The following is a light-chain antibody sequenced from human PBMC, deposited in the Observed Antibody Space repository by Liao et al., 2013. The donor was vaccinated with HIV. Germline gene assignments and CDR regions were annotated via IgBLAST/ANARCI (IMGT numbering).Light chain of an antibody. Sequence: SYELTQPPSVSVAPGKTATITCGGDNVGRKSVRWYQQRPGRAPLLVIYSDSVRRSGIPERFAGSNSGNTATLTISRVEAGDEADYYCQVWDSSSDHPEVFGGGTKLTVL. CDR3: QVWDSSSDHPEV. CDR2: SDS. CDR1: NVGRKS. J-gene: IGLJ2*01. V-gene: IGLV3-21*04.